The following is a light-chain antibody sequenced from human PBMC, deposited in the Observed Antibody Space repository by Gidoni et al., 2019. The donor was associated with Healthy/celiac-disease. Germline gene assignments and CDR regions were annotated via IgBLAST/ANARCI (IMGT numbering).Light chain of an antibody. CDR2: GAS. V-gene: IGKV3-20*01. CDR1: QSVSSSY. J-gene: IGKJ4*01. Sequence: NVLTPSPCTLSLSPGERATLSCRASQSVSSSYLAWYQQKPGQAPRLLIYGASSRATGITDRFSGSGSGTDFTLTISRLEPEDFAVYYCQQYGSSPLLTFGGGTKVEIK. CDR3: QQYGSSPLLT.